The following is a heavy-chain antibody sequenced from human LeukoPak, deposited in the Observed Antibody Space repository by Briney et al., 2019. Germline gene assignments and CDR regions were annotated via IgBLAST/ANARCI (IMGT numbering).Heavy chain of an antibody. J-gene: IGHJ4*02. CDR1: GFTFSSYG. D-gene: IGHD3-16*01. CDR2: IRYDGSNK. Sequence: GGSLRLSCAASGFTFSSYGMHWVRQAPGKGLEWVAFIRYDGSNKYYADSVKGRFTISRDNSKNTLYLQMNSLRAEDTAVYYCARDWGRATFDCWAREPWSPSPQ. V-gene: IGHV3-30*02. CDR3: ARDWGRATFDC.